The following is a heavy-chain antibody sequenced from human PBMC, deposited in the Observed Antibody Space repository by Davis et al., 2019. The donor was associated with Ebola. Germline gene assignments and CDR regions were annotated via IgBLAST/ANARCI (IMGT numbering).Heavy chain of an antibody. J-gene: IGHJ6*03. CDR3: ARGAYSSSWTKYYTYYYMDV. CDR2: IIPTLVIA. D-gene: IGHD6-13*01. CDR1: GGTFSNYA. Sequence: SVKVSCKASGGTFSNYAISWVRQVPGQGLEWMGGIIPTLVIAYYAQEFEGRVTITAAESTSTAYMELSSLRSEDTAMYYCARGAYSSSWTKYYTYYYMDVWGTGTTVTVSS. V-gene: IGHV1-69*10.